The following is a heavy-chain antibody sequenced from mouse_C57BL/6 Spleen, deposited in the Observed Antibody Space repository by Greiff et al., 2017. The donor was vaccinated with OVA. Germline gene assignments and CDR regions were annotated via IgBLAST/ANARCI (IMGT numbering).Heavy chain of an antibody. D-gene: IGHD1-1*01. J-gene: IGHJ3*01. Sequence: QVQLQQPGAELVRPGSSVKLSCKASGYTFTSYWMHWVKQRPIQALEWIGNIDPSDSETHYNQKFKDKATLTVDKSSSTAYMQLSSLTSEDSAVYYCARWSSWGFAYWGQGTLVTVSA. CDR3: ARWSSWGFAY. V-gene: IGHV1-52*01. CDR2: IDPSDSET. CDR1: GYTFTSYW.